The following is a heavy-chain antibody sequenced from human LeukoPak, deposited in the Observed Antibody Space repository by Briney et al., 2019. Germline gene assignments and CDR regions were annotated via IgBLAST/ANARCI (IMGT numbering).Heavy chain of an antibody. CDR3: ARDQLGYCSGGSCQRQGGFDY. CDR2: IYHSGST. V-gene: IGHV4-38-2*02. CDR1: GGSISSYY. D-gene: IGHD2-15*01. J-gene: IGHJ4*02. Sequence: SETLSLTCTVSGGSISSYYWSWIRQPPGKGLEWIGSIYHSGSTYYNPSLKSRVTISVDTSKNQFSLKLSSVTAADTAVYYCARDQLGYCSGGSCQRQGGFDYWGQGTLVTVSS.